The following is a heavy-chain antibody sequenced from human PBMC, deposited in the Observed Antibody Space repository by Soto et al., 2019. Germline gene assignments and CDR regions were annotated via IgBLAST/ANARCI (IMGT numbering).Heavy chain of an antibody. CDR1: GFTVSSNY. CDR3: AGAYYDFWSGYYTRPRGYFDY. D-gene: IGHD3-3*01. Sequence: GGSLRLSCAASGFTVSSNYMSWVRQAPGKGLEWVSVIYSGGSTYYADSVKGRFTISRDNSKNTLYLQMNSLRAEDTAVYYCAGAYYDFWSGYYTRPRGYFDYWGQGTLVTVSS. V-gene: IGHV3-66*01. J-gene: IGHJ4*02. CDR2: IYSGGST.